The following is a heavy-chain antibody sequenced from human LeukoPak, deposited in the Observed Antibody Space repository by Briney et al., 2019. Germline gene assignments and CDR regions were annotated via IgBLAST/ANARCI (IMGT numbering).Heavy chain of an antibody. Sequence: GWSLRLSCAASGFIFNDYAMHWVRQAPGKGLEWVSGISVNSGTTGYTDSVKGRFTISRDNSKNTLYLQMNSLRAEDTAVYYCARGPLGGDIYGGASLWHWGQGTLVTVSS. J-gene: IGHJ1*01. CDR3: ARGPLGGDIYGGASLWH. CDR1: GFIFNDYA. V-gene: IGHV3-9*01. D-gene: IGHD4-23*01. CDR2: ISVNSGTT.